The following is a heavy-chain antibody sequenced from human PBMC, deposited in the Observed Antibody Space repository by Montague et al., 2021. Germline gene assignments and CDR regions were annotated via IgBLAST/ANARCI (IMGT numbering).Heavy chain of an antibody. CDR2: ITSTSRTI. CDR1: GFTFSSYA. Sequence: SLRLSCAASGFTFSSYAMNWVRQAPGKGLEWVSYITSTSRTIYYADSVKGQFTISRDNAKNSLYLQMNSLRDDDTAVYYCAREDYFDSVNYYYYGMDVWGQGTTVTVSS. J-gene: IGHJ6*02. CDR3: AREDYFDSVNYYYYGMDV. D-gene: IGHD3-10*01. V-gene: IGHV3-48*02.